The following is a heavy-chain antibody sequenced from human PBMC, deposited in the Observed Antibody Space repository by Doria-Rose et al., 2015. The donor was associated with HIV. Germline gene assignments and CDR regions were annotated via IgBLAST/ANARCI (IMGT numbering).Heavy chain of an antibody. Sequence: QITLKESGPVLVKPTETLTLTCTVSGVSLSSPGMGVSWIRQPPGKALEWLANIFSDDERFYITSLKSRLTISRGTSNSQVVLPMTDMDPVDTATYYCARIKSSRWYHKYYFDFWGQGTLVIVSA. V-gene: IGHV2-26*01. CDR1: GVSLSSPGMG. CDR3: ARIKSSRWYHKYYFDF. CDR2: IFSDDER. J-gene: IGHJ4*02. D-gene: IGHD6-13*01.